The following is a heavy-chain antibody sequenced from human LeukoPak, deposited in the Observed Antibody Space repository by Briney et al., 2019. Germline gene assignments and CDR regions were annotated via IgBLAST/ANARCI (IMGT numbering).Heavy chain of an antibody. V-gene: IGHV3-74*01. Sequence: GGSLRLSCAASGFTFSSYWMHWVRQGPGKGLVWVSRINSDGSSTTYADSVKGRFTISRDSAKNTPYLQMNSLRAEDTAVYYCARAYSGNYRFDYWGQGTLVTVSS. J-gene: IGHJ4*02. D-gene: IGHD1-26*01. CDR3: ARAYSGNYRFDY. CDR2: INSDGSST. CDR1: GFTFSSYW.